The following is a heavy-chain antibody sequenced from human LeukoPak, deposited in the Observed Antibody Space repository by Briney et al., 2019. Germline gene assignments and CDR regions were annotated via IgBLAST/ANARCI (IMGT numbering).Heavy chain of an antibody. Sequence: GGSLRLSCAASGFTVSSNYMSWVRQAPGKGLEWVSSISSSSSYIYYADSVKGRFTISRDNAKNSLYLQMNSLRAEDTAVYYCATFTGVDYWGQGTLVTVSS. CDR2: ISSSSSYI. J-gene: IGHJ4*02. D-gene: IGHD3-10*01. V-gene: IGHV3-21*01. CDR1: GFTVSSNY. CDR3: ATFTGVDY.